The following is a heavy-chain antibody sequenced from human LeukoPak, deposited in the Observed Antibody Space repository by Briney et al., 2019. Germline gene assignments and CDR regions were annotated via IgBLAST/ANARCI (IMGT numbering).Heavy chain of an antibody. CDR3: AREGRYSGYFDY. D-gene: IGHD6-13*01. CDR2: IYYSGST. CDR1: VGSIISGGYY. V-gene: IGHV4-31*03. J-gene: IGHJ4*02. Sequence: SETLSLTCTVSVGSIISGGYYWSWISQHPGKGLEWLGYIYYSGSTYYDPSLKSRVTISVDTSKNQFSLKLSSVTAADTAVYYCAREGRYSGYFDYWGQGTLVTVSS.